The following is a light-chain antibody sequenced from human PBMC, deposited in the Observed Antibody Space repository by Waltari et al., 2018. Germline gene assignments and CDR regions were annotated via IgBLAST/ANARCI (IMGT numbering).Light chain of an antibody. CDR3: QHYVRLPAT. Sequence: EIVLTPSPGTLSLSPGERATLSCRASQSVGTSLAWYQQKRGQSPRLLIYCTFSRATGIPDRFSGSGSGTDFSLTISRLEPEDYAVYYCQHYVRLPATFGQGTKVEIK. CDR1: QSVGTS. J-gene: IGKJ1*01. V-gene: IGKV3-20*01. CDR2: CTF.